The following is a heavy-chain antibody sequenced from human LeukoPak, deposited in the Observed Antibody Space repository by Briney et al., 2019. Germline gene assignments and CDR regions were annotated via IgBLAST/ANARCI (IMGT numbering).Heavy chain of an antibody. D-gene: IGHD4-11*01. CDR3: AEGGNSSINY. V-gene: IGHV3-30*18. J-gene: IGHJ4*02. Sequence: GGSLRLSCAVSGFTFSSYGMHWVRQAPGKGLEWMAHISSDASYDHYVDSVKGRFTTSRDNSKNTLYLQVDSVRGEDTAVYYCAEGGNSSINYWGQGTLVTVSS. CDR1: GFTFSSYG. CDR2: ISSDASYD.